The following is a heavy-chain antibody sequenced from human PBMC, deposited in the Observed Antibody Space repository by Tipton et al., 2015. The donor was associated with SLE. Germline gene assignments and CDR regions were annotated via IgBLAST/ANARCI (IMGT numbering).Heavy chain of an antibody. CDR1: GSTFSSYP. D-gene: IGHD3-3*01. CDR2: INSAGSVV. J-gene: IGHJ4*02. Sequence: SLRLSCTTSGSTFSSYPMIWVRQAPGKGLESVSYINSAGSVVHYADSVKGRFTISRDNAKNSLYLQMNSLRAEDTAVYYCARVSPLRFLEWFLDYWGQGTLVTVSS. CDR3: ARVSPLRFLEWFLDY. V-gene: IGHV3-48*01.